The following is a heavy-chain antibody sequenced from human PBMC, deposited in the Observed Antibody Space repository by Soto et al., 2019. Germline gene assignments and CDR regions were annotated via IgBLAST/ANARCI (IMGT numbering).Heavy chain of an antibody. CDR2: INSDGSST. J-gene: IGHJ4*02. Sequence: EVQLVESGGGLVQPGGSLRLSCAASGFTFSSYWMHWVRQAPGKGLVWVSRINSDGSSTSYAASVKGRFTISRDNAKXXXXXXXXXXXXXXXXXXXXXXXXXXYPPSDYWGQGTLVTVSS. V-gene: IGHV3-74*01. CDR3: XXXXXXYPPSDY. CDR1: GFTFSSYW.